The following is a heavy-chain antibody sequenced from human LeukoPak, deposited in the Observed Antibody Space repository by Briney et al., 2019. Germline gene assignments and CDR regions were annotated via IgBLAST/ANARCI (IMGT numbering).Heavy chain of an antibody. CDR3: AKVAALSKDIVVVPAGGKLNWYFDL. D-gene: IGHD2-2*01. V-gene: IGHV3-23*01. CDR2: ISGSGGST. CDR1: GFTFSSYA. J-gene: IGHJ2*01. Sequence: PGGSLRLSCAASGFTFSSYAMSWVRQAPGKGLEWVSAISGSGGSTYYADSVKGRFTISRDNSKNTLYLQMNSLRAEDTAVYYCAKVAALSKDIVVVPAGGKLNWYFDLWGRGTLVTVSS.